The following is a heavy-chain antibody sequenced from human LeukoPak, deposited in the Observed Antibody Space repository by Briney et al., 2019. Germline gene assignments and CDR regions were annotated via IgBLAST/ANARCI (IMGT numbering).Heavy chain of an antibody. CDR1: GFSFSNYA. D-gene: IGHD2-15*01. CDR2: FSNNGGST. V-gene: IGHV3-64*01. CDR3: ARVRCTGGSCYGDYFDY. Sequence: PGVSLRLSCAASGFSFSNYAMHWVRQAPGKGREYVSAFSNNGGSTYYANSVKGRFTISRDNSKNTLYLQMGSLRAEDTAVYFCARVRCTGGSCYGDYFDYWGQGTLVTVSS. J-gene: IGHJ4*02.